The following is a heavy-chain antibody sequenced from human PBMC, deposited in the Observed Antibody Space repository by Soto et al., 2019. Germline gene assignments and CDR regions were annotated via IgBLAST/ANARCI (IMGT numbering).Heavy chain of an antibody. V-gene: IGHV1-69*12. J-gene: IGHJ6*02. Sequence: QVQLVQSGAEVKKPGSSVKVSCKSSGDTFISYAISWVRQAPGQGLEWMGGVVPMFGIPNYAQKFQGRVTIIADESTSSAYLELRSLTTEDTAVYYCARACSTVETAMVSQYVYGMDVCSQGTTVTVSS. D-gene: IGHD5-18*01. CDR3: ARACSTVETAMVSQYVYGMDV. CDR2: VVPMFGIP. CDR1: GDTFISYA.